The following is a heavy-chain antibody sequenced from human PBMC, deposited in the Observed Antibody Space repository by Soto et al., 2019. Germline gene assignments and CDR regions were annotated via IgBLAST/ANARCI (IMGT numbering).Heavy chain of an antibody. Sequence: QVQLVQSGAEVKNPGASVRVSCKTSGYTFTSYDINWMRQATGQGLEWLGWMSPNSGITGYAQKFQGRVMMTRDTSTSTAYMELSSLQDEDTAIYYCARKLWGTGDLDYWSHGTPVTVTS. CDR1: GYTFTSYD. J-gene: IGHJ4*01. V-gene: IGHV1-8*01. D-gene: IGHD2-21*01. CDR2: MSPNSGIT. CDR3: ARKLWGTGDLDY.